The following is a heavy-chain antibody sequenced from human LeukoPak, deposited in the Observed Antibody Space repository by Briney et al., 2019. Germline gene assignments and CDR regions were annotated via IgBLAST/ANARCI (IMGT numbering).Heavy chain of an antibody. D-gene: IGHD3-9*01. CDR3: ARSDYDILTGYYSAYGTDV. V-gene: IGHV3-33*01. Sequence: GGSLRLSCAASGFTFSSYGMHWVRQAPGKGLEWVAVIWYDGSNKYYADSVKGRFTISIDNSKNTLYLQMNSLRAEDTAVYYCARSDYDILTGYYSAYGTDVWGKGTTVTVSS. CDR1: GFTFSSYG. J-gene: IGHJ6*04. CDR2: IWYDGSNK.